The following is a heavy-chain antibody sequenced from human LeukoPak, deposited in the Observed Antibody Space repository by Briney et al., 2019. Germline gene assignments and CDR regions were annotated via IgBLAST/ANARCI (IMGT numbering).Heavy chain of an antibody. CDR3: VRNLIPEQLVVNF. V-gene: IGHV4-59*01. D-gene: IGHD6-13*01. CDR1: GGSISNYY. J-gene: IGHJ4*02. CDR2: IYYTGST. Sequence: KPSETLSLTCTVSGGSISNYYWNWIRQPPGKGLEWIGYIYYTGSTNYNPSLKSRVTMSVDTSKNQFSLNLQSVTPEDTAVYYCVRNLIPEQLVVNFWGQGTLVTVSS.